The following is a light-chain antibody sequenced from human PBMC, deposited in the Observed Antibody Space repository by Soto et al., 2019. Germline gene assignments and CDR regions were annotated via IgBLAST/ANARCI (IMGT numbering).Light chain of an antibody. CDR3: AAWDDSLIEML. V-gene: IGLV1-47*01. CDR1: SSNIGKNY. J-gene: IGLJ2*01. CDR2: KND. Sequence: QSVLTQPPSASGTPGQRVTISCSGGSSNIGKNYVYWYQQLPGTAPKLLIFKNDQRPSGVPDRFSGSKSGTSASLAISGLRSEDEADYHCAAWDDSLIEMLFGGGNKLTVL.